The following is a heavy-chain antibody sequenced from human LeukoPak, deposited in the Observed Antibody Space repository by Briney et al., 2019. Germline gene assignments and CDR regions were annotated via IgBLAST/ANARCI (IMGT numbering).Heavy chain of an antibody. J-gene: IGHJ4*02. CDR3: AIPYSSSWYGDY. CDR2: IIPIFGTA. D-gene: IGHD6-13*01. V-gene: IGHV1-69*06. CDR1: GGTFSSYA. Sequence: SVKVSCKTSGGTFSSYAISWVRQAPGQGLEWMGGIIPIFGTANYAQKFQGRVTITADKSTSTAYMELSSLRSEDTAVYYCAIPYSSSWYGDYWGQGTLVTVSS.